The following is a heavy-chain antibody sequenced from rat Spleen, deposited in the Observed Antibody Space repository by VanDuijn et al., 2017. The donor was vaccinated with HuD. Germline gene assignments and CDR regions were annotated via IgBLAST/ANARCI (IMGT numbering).Heavy chain of an antibody. CDR3: STRDNNYAY. V-gene: IGHV5-34*01. D-gene: IGHD1-10*01. J-gene: IGHJ2*01. Sequence: EVQLVESGGDLVQPGRSLKLSCVASGFTFSDRGMNWIRQAPGKGLEWIAYISGSSGTIYYVETVRDRFTISRDDAKSTLYLQMDSLRSEDSATYYCSTRDNNYAYWGQGVMVTVSS. CDR2: ISGSSGTI. CDR1: GFTFSDRG.